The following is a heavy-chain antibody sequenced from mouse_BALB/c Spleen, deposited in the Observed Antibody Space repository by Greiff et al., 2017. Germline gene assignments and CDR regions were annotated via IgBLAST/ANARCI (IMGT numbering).Heavy chain of an antibody. CDR2: IWAGGST. V-gene: IGHV2-9*02. D-gene: IGHD2-3*01. CDR1: GFSLTSYG. CDR3: ARDRDDGYYVGFAY. Sequence: VQRVESGPGLVAPSQSLSITCTVSGFSLTSYGVHWVRQPPGKGLEWLGVIWAGGSTNYNSALMSRLSISKDNSKSQVFLKMNSLQTDDTAMYYCARDRDDGYYVGFAYWGQGTLVTVSA. J-gene: IGHJ3*01.